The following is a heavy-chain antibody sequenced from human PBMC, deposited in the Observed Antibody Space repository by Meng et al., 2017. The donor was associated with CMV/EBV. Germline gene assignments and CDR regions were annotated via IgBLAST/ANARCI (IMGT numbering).Heavy chain of an antibody. CDR3: AREGGIVVVPAAPGWFDP. Sequence: QVQRVQSGAEGKKPGSSVKVSCKASGGTFSSYAISWVRQDPGQGLEWMGGIIPIFGTANYAQKFQGRVTITADESTSTAYMELSSLRSEDTAVYYCAREGGIVVVPAAPGWFDPWGQGTLVTASS. CDR2: IIPIFGTA. D-gene: IGHD2-2*01. V-gene: IGHV1-69*12. CDR1: GGTFSSYA. J-gene: IGHJ5*02.